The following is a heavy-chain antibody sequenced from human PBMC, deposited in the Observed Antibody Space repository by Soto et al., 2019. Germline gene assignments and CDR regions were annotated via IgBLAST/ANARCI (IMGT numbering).Heavy chain of an antibody. V-gene: IGHV1-8*01. CDR3: AREKTSYGMGV. J-gene: IGHJ6*02. Sequence: QVQLVQSGAEVKKPGASVKVSGKASGYTFTSYDINWVRQATGQGLEWMGWMNPNSGNTGYAQKFQGRVTMTRNTSISTAYMALSSVRSEDTALYYRAREKTSYGMGVWGQGTTVTVSS. CDR1: GYTFTSYD. CDR2: MNPNSGNT.